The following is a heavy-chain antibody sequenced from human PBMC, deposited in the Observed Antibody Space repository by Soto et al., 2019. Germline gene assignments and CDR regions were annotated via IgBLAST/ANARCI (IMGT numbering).Heavy chain of an antibody. J-gene: IGHJ4*02. V-gene: IGHV1-58*01. CDR3: AAGYKYGVRGVIPSVPYYFDY. D-gene: IGHD3-10*01. CDR2: IVVGSGNT. CDR1: GFTFTSSA. Sequence: SVKVSCKASGFTFTSSAVQWVRQARGQRLEWIGWIVVGSGNTNYAQKFQERVTITRDMSTSTAYMELSSLRSEDTAVYYCAAGYKYGVRGVIPSVPYYFDYWGQGTLVTVSS.